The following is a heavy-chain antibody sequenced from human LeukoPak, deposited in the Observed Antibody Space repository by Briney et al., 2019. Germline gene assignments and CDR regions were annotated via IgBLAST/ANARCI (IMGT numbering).Heavy chain of an antibody. CDR2: IIPIFGTA. D-gene: IGHD3-10*01. CDR1: GGTFSSYA. Sequence: ASVKVSCKASGGTFSSYAISWVRQAPGQGLEWMGGIIPIFGTANYAQKFQGRVTITADESTSTAYMELSSLRSEDTAVYYCASPTSAYYGSGYYFHYWGQGTLVTVSS. V-gene: IGHV1-69*13. J-gene: IGHJ4*02. CDR3: ASPTSAYYGSGYYFHY.